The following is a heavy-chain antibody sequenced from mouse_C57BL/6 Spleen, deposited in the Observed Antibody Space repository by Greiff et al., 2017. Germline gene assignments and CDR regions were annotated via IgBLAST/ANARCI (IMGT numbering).Heavy chain of an antibody. CDR1: GFTFSSYA. Sequence: EVQGVESGGGLVKPGGSLKLSCAASGFTFSSYAMSWVRQTPEKRLEWVATISDGGSYTYYPDNVQGRFTISRDNAKNNLYLQMSHLKSEDTAMYYCARGGDYYGSSPLWYFDVWGTGTTVTVSS. D-gene: IGHD1-1*01. V-gene: IGHV5-4*01. J-gene: IGHJ1*03. CDR3: ARGGDYYGSSPLWYFDV. CDR2: ISDGGSYT.